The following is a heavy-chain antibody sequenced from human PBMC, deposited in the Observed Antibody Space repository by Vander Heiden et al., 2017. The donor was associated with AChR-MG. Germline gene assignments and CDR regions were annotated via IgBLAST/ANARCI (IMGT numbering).Heavy chain of an antibody. CDR1: GYSFTSYG. Sequence: EVRLVQTRAEVKKPGESPRISCKVSGYSFTSYGIGWVRQMPGKGLEWMGRIDPSDSYTTYSPSFQGHFALSGDKSISTAYLQWNSLKASDTAMYYCARLFGPPFYYYGMDVWGQGTTVTVSS. J-gene: IGHJ6*02. CDR2: IDPSDSYT. D-gene: IGHD3-16*01. V-gene: IGHV5-10-1*03. CDR3: ARLFGPPFYYYGMDV.